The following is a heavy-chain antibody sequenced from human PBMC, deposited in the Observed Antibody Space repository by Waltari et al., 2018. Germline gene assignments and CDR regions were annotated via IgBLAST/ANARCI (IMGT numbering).Heavy chain of an antibody. Sequence: EVQLVESGGGLVHPGGSLRLSCAASGFTFSRDAISWVRQAPGKGLEWVSAISGSGGSTDYADSVKGRFTISRDNSKNTLYLQMNSLRAEDTAVYYCANVVSGGSYDYWGQGTLVTVSS. V-gene: IGHV3-23*04. CDR1: GFTFSRDA. J-gene: IGHJ4*02. CDR3: ANVVSGGSYDY. D-gene: IGHD2-2*01. CDR2: ISGSGGST.